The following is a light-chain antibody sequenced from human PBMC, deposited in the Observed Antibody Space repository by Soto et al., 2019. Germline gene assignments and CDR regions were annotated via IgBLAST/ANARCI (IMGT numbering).Light chain of an antibody. CDR3: SSYTSSSTYVV. J-gene: IGLJ2*01. CDR1: SSDVGGYNY. CDR2: DVI. V-gene: IGLV2-14*03. Sequence: ALTQPASVSGSPGQSITISCTGTSSDVGGYNYVSWYQQHPGKAPKLMIYDVINRPSGVSNRFSGSKSGNSASLTISGLQAEDEADYYCSSYTSSSTYVVFGGGTKLTVL.